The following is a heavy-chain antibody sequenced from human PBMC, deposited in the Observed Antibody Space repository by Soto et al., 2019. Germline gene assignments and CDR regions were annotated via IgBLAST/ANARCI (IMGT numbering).Heavy chain of an antibody. CDR2: IYHSGST. J-gene: IGHJ4*02. Sequence: SETLSLTCAVSGYSISSGYYWGWIRQPPGKGLEWIGSIYHSGSTYYNPSLKSRVTISVDTSKNQFSLKLSSVTAADTAVYYCAQEELRYFDYRCQGTLVTVSS. CDR3: AQEELRYFDY. D-gene: IGHD1-7*01. V-gene: IGHV4-38-2*01. CDR1: GYSISSGYY.